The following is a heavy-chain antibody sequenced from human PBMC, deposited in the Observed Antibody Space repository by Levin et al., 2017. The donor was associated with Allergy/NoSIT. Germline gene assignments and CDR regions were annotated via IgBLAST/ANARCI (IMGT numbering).Heavy chain of an antibody. Sequence: GGSLRLSCVVSGFTINTYAMNWVRQAPGKGLEWVAVISYDGSKKYYADSVKGRFTISRDTSKNTLYLQMNSLRPDDTAVYYCARDQSTGWSTLYYFDYWGQGTLVTVSS. CDR2: ISYDGSKK. D-gene: IGHD6-19*01. CDR1: GFTINTYA. V-gene: IGHV3-30*04. CDR3: ARDQSTGWSTLYYFDY. J-gene: IGHJ4*02.